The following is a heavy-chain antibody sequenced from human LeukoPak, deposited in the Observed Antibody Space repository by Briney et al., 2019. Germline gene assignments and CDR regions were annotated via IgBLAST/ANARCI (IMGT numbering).Heavy chain of an antibody. CDR3: ARGPDYGGPL. V-gene: IGHV3-74*01. Sequence: GGSLRLSCAASGFTFTNYWMHWVRRAPGKGLVWVSRMNSDASSTSYADSVKGRFTISRDNAKKTLYLQMNSLRAEDTAVYYCARGPDYGGPLRGQGTLVTVSP. CDR1: GFTFTNYW. D-gene: IGHD4-23*01. CDR2: MNSDASST. J-gene: IGHJ4*02.